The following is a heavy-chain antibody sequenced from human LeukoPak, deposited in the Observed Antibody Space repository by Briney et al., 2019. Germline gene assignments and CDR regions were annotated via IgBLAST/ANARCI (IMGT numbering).Heavy chain of an antibody. CDR2: IYYSAST. V-gene: IGHV4-30-4*01. D-gene: IGHD3-22*01. CDR1: GGSISSGDYY. CDR3: VREIYYDSSGYYYYYGMDV. J-gene: IGHJ6*02. Sequence: SETLSLTCTVSGGSISSGDYYWSWIRQPPGKGLEWIGYIYYSASTYYNPSLKSRVTISVDTSKNKFSMKLSSVTGAETAVYYCVREIYYDSSGYYYYYGMDVWGQGTTVTVSS.